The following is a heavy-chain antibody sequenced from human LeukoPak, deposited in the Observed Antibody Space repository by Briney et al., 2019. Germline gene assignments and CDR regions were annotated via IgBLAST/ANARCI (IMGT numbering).Heavy chain of an antibody. CDR3: AKGDIAGPYYGMDV. CDR2: ISGSGGST. J-gene: IGHJ6*02. V-gene: IGHV3-23*01. CDR1: GFTFSSFA. Sequence: PGGSLRLSCAASGFTFSSFAMSWVRQAPGKGLEWLEWVSAISGSGGSTYYADSVKGRFTISRDNSKNTLYLQMNSLRAEDTAVYYRAKGDIAGPYYGMDVWGQGTTVTVSS. D-gene: IGHD2-21*02.